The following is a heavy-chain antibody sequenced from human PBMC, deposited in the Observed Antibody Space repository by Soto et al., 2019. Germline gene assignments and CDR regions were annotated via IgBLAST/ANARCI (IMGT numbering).Heavy chain of an antibody. D-gene: IGHD2-2*03. CDR1: GFTFSSYG. CDR2: ISYDGSNK. Sequence: GGSLRLSCAASGFTFSSYGMHWVRQAPGKGLEWVAVISYDGSNKYYADSVKGRFTISRDNSKNTLYLQMNSLGAEDTAVYYCARDSSSWILPYYFDYWGQGTLVTVSS. J-gene: IGHJ4*02. V-gene: IGHV3-30*03. CDR3: ARDSSSWILPYYFDY.